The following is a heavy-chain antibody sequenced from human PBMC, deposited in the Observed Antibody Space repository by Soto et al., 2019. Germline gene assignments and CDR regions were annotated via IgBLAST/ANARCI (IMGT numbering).Heavy chain of an antibody. CDR1: GFTFSSYG. CDR2: ISYDGSNK. Sequence: GGSLRLSCAASGFTFSSYGMHWVRQAPGKGLEWVAVISYDGSNKYYADSVKGRFTISRDNSKNTLYLQMNSLRAEDTAVHYCAKGRGYSHYYYYGMDVWGQGTTVTVSS. V-gene: IGHV3-30*18. CDR3: AKGRGYSHYYYYGMDV. D-gene: IGHD5-18*01. J-gene: IGHJ6*02.